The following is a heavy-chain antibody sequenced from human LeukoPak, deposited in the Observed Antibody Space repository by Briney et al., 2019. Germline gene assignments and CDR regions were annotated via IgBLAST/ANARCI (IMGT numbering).Heavy chain of an antibody. Sequence: SETLSLTCTVSGGSISSDGYYWSWIRQHPGTGLEWIGRIYTSGSTNYNPSLKSRVTMSVDTSKNQFSLKLSSVTAADTAVYYCARDTNPPVSYPVNYGMDVWGQGTTVTVSS. J-gene: IGHJ6*02. CDR3: ARDTNPPVSYPVNYGMDV. D-gene: IGHD3-3*01. CDR2: IYTSGST. V-gene: IGHV4-61*02. CDR1: GGSISSDGYY.